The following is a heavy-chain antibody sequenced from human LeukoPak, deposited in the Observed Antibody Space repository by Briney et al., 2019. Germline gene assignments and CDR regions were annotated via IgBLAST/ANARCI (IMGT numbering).Heavy chain of an antibody. CDR3: ARRIARPDNWFDP. D-gene: IGHD6-6*01. Sequence: SETLSLTCTVSGYSISSGYYWGWIRQPPGKGLEWIGSIYHSGSTYYNPSLKSRVTISVDTSKNQFSLKLSSVTAADTAVYYCARRIARPDNWFDPWGQGTLVTVSS. J-gene: IGHJ5*02. V-gene: IGHV4-38-2*02. CDR2: IYHSGST. CDR1: GYSISSGYY.